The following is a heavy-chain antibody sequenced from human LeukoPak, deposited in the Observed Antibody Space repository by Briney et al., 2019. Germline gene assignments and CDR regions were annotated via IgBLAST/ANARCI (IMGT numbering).Heavy chain of an antibody. Sequence: PGGSLRLSCAASGFTFSSYAMSWVRQAPGKGLEWVSAISGSGGSTYYADSVKGRFTISRDNSKNTLYLQMNSLRAEDTAVYYCAKDKWDLLWFGELGDYWGQGTLVTVSS. D-gene: IGHD3-10*01. J-gene: IGHJ4*02. V-gene: IGHV3-23*01. CDR2: ISGSGGST. CDR1: GFTFSSYA. CDR3: AKDKWDLLWFGELGDY.